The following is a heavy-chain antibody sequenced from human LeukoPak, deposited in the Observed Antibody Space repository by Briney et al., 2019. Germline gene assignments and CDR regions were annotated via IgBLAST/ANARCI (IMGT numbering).Heavy chain of an antibody. CDR2: ISAYNGNT. Sequence: ASVKVSCKASGYTFTSYGISWVRQAPGQGLEWIGWISAYNGNTNYAQKLQGRVTMTTDTSTSTAYMELRSLRSDDTAVYYCTRDRVMITFGGVIVNDYWGQGTLVTVSS. CDR3: TRDRVMITFGGVIVNDY. D-gene: IGHD3-16*02. V-gene: IGHV1-18*01. CDR1: GYTFTSYG. J-gene: IGHJ4*02.